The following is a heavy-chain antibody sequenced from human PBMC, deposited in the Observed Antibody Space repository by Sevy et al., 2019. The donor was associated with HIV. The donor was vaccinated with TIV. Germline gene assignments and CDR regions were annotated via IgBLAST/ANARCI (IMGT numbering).Heavy chain of an antibody. CDR1: GYTFTNHG. CDR3: AREGTLVTMII. V-gene: IGHV1-18*01. Sequence: ASVKVSCKASGYTFTNHGISWVRQAPGQGLEWMGWINPHNGNTKYAQKLQGRVTVTTDTSTNTPYMEVRSLRSDDTAVYYCAREGTLVTMIIWGQGTLVTVSS. D-gene: IGHD3-22*01. CDR2: INPHNGNT. J-gene: IGHJ4*02.